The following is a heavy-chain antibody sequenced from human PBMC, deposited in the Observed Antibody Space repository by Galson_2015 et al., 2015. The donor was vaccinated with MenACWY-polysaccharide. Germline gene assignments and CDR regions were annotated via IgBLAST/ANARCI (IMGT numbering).Heavy chain of an antibody. CDR3: AKWTVGTPMSVLFDF. CDR1: GFTFSSYG. V-gene: IGHV3-30*18. J-gene: IGHJ4*02. CDR2: ISDDGTYK. Sequence: ALRLSCAPSGFTFSSYGMHWVRQAPGKGLDWVAVISDDGTYKYYADSVKGRFTISRDNSKTTLFPQMNSLRAEDTAVYYCAKWTVGTPMSVLFDFWGQVTLVTVSS. D-gene: IGHD5-18*01.